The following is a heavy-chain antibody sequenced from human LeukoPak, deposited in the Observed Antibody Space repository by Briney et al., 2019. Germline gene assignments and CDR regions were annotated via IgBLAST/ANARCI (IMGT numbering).Heavy chain of an antibody. CDR1: RFTFSSYA. CDR3: AKYRGFGDSYDS. J-gene: IGHJ4*02. V-gene: IGHV3-23*01. CDR2: IGGSGGGI. Sequence: TGGSLRLSCAASRFTFSSYAMSWVRQAPGMRLEWVSTIGGSGGGIYYADSVKGRFTISRDNSQSTLYLQMNSLRAEDTAVYYCAKYRGFGDSYDSWGQGTLVTVSS. D-gene: IGHD3-10*01.